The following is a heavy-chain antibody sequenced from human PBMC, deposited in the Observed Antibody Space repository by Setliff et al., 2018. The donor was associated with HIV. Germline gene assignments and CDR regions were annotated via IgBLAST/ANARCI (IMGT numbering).Heavy chain of an antibody. CDR1: GFTFSTSW. CDR2: KKGDGSDE. CDR3: ASSRPPDDSSGFLDH. J-gene: IGHJ4*02. V-gene: IGHV3-7*03. D-gene: IGHD3-22*01. Sequence: PGGSLRLSCAASGFTFSTSWVTWVRQAPGQGLEWVANKKGDGSDEYYVDSAKGRFTISRDNAKNSLYLQMNSLRAEDTAIYYCASSRPPDDSSGFLDHWGQGTLVTVSS.